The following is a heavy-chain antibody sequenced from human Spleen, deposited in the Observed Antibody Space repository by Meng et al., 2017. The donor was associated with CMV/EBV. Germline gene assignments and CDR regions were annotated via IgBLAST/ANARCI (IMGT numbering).Heavy chain of an antibody. V-gene: IGHV4-34*01. CDR1: GGSFSGYY. CDR2: INHSGST. Sequence: SQTLSLTCAVSGGSFSGYYWSWIRQPPGKGLEWIGEINHSGSTNYNPSLKSRVTISVDTSKNQFSLKLSSVTAADTAVYYCARAVISDFWSGSVISPFDYWGQGTLVTVSS. CDR3: ARAVISDFWSGSVISPFDY. J-gene: IGHJ4*02. D-gene: IGHD3-3*01.